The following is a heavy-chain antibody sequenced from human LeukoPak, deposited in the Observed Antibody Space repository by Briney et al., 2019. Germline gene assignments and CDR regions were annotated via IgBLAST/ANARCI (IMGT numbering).Heavy chain of an antibody. CDR1: GGTFSSYA. V-gene: IGHV1-69*01. Sequence: SVKVSCKASGGTFSSYAISWVRQAPGQGLEWMGGIIPIFGTANYAQKFQGRVTITADESTSTAYMELSSLRSEDTAVYYCARTFVTYYYGSGSYYYFDYWGQGTLVTISS. CDR2: IIPIFGTA. J-gene: IGHJ4*02. D-gene: IGHD3-10*01. CDR3: ARTFVTYYYGSGSYYYFDY.